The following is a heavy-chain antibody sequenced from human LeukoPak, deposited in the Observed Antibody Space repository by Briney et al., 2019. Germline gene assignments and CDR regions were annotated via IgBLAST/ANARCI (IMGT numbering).Heavy chain of an antibody. V-gene: IGHV1-46*01. CDR3: AKLATSDTGETY. CDR1: GYTFTINH. CDR2: INPSGDST. J-gene: IGHJ4*02. Sequence: ASVKVSCKASGYTFTINHIHWVRQAPGQGREWMGVINPSGDSTTYAQNFQGRVTMTRDTSTSTVYMELRSLRSEDTAIYYCAKLATSDTGETYWGQGTLVTVSS. D-gene: IGHD3-16*01.